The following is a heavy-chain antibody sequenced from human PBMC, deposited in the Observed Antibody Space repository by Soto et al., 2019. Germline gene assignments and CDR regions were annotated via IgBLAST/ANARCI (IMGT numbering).Heavy chain of an antibody. J-gene: IGHJ4*02. CDR1: GFTFSDYY. Sequence: QVQLVESGGGLVKPGGSLRLSCAASGFTFSDYYMSWIRQAPGKGLEWVSYISSSGSTIYYADSVKGRFTISRDNPKNSLYLQMNSLRAEDTGVYYCARDLRRRWLQLFGIDYWGQGTLVTVSS. CDR2: ISSSGSTI. D-gene: IGHD5-12*01. CDR3: ARDLRRRWLQLFGIDY. V-gene: IGHV3-11*01.